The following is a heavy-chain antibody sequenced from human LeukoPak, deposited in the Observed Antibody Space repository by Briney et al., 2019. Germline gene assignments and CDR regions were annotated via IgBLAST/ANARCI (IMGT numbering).Heavy chain of an antibody. Sequence: SETLSLTCAVYGGSFSGYYWSWIRQPPGKGLEWIGEINHSGSTNYNPSLKSRVTISVDTSKNQSSLKLSSVTAADTAVYYCARVEVDSSGYYYDYFDYWGQGTLVTVSS. CDR1: GGSFSGYY. J-gene: IGHJ4*02. V-gene: IGHV4-34*01. CDR2: INHSGST. CDR3: ARVEVDSSGYYYDYFDY. D-gene: IGHD3-22*01.